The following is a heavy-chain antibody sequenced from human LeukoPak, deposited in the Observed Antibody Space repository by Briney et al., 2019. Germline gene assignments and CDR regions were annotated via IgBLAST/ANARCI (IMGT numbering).Heavy chain of an antibody. V-gene: IGHV3-23*01. J-gene: IGHJ4*02. Sequence: GGSLRLSCAAPGFTVSSHAMNWVRQTPGKGLEWVSAISGSGGSTYYADSVKGRFSISRDKSKNTLFLQMNSLRAEDTAVYYCAKEDMGYIDYWGQGNLVTVSS. D-gene: IGHD2-15*01. CDR2: ISGSGGST. CDR3: AKEDMGYIDY. CDR1: GFTVSSHA.